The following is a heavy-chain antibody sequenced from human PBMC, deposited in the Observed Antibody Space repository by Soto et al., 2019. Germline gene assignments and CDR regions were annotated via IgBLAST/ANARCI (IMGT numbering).Heavy chain of an antibody. V-gene: IGHV3-21*01. J-gene: IGHJ2*01. CDR1: GFTFSSYR. CDR3: AGDQADNWYFDL. Sequence: EVQLVESGGGLVKPGGSLRLSCAASGFTFSSYRMNWVRQAPGKGLEWVSSISSSSSYIYYADSVKGRFTISRDNAKNSLYLHLNSLTAEDTARYYCAGDQADNWYFDLWGRGTLVTVSS. CDR2: ISSSSSYI. D-gene: IGHD6-19*01.